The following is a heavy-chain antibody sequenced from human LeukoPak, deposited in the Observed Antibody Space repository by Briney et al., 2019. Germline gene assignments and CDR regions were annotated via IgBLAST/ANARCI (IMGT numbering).Heavy chain of an antibody. CDR1: GFTFSSYG. Sequence: GGSLRLSCAASGFTFSSYGMHWVRQAPGKGLEWVAVIWYDGSNKYYADSVKGRFTISRDNSKNTLYLQMNSLRAEDTAVYYCARDHSPDYYYYGMDVWGQGTTVTVSS. CDR2: IWYDGSNK. J-gene: IGHJ6*02. D-gene: IGHD2-15*01. CDR3: ARDHSPDYYYYGMDV. V-gene: IGHV3-33*01.